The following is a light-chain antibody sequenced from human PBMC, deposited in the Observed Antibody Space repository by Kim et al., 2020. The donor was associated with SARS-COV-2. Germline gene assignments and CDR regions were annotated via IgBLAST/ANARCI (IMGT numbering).Light chain of an antibody. CDR3: QQYDTYPWT. CDR1: QSISTW. V-gene: IGKV1-5*03. J-gene: IGKJ1*01. Sequence: DIQMTQSPSTLSASAGDRITITCRASQSISTWLAWYQQKPGKAPKLLIYKASSLQSGVPSSFSGSGSGADFILTVSSLQPDDFATYYCQQYDTYPWTFGQGTKVDIK. CDR2: KAS.